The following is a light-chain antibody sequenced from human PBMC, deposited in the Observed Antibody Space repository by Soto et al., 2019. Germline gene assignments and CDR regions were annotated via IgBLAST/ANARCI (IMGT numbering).Light chain of an antibody. Sequence: QSVLKQPRSVSAAPGQNVTISCSGTSSNIGNNFVSWYQHLPGTAPKILIYDNVKRPSGIPDRFSGSKSGISASLAISDLQSDDEADYYCAAWDDSLNAYVFGPGTKVTVL. J-gene: IGLJ1*01. V-gene: IGLV1-51*01. CDR2: DNV. CDR1: SSNIGNNF. CDR3: AAWDDSLNAYV.